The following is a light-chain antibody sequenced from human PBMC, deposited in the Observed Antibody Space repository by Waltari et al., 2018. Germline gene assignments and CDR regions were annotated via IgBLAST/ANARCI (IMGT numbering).Light chain of an antibody. V-gene: IGLV4-69*02. Sequence: QLVLTQSPSASASLGASVKLTCTLDSGHSSNIVAWLQQHPAKGPRYLMKVNSDGSHSKGDEMPDRFSGSSSGAERYLTISSVQSEDGADYYCETGGHGTCVFGGGTKLTVL. CDR2: VNSDGSH. J-gene: IGLJ3*02. CDR3: ETGGHGTCV. CDR1: SGHSSNI.